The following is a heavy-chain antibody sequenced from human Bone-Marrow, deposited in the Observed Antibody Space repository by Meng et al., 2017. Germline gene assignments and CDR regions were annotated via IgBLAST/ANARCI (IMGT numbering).Heavy chain of an antibody. CDR2: IYYSGST. CDR3: ARNRITGTTDY. V-gene: IGHV4-31*03. Sequence: SETLSLTCTVSGGSISSGGYYWSWIRQHPGKGLEWIGYIYYSGSTYYNPSLKSRVTISVDTSKNQFSLKLSSVTAADTAVYYCARNRITGTTDYWGQGTLVTVSS. CDR1: GGSISSGGYY. D-gene: IGHD1-7*01. J-gene: IGHJ4*02.